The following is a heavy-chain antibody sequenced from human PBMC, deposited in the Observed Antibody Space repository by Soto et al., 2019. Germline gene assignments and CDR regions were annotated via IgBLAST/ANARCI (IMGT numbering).Heavy chain of an antibody. J-gene: IGHJ6*02. CDR1: GYTFTSYA. D-gene: IGHD3-10*01. Sequence: ASVKVSCKASGYTFTSYAMHWVRHAPGQRLERLGWINAGNGNTKYSQKFQGRVTITRDTSASTAYMELSSLRSEDTAVYYCARDSAFLWFGELLSIRAMDVWGQGPTVTVSS. CDR3: ARDSAFLWFGELLSIRAMDV. CDR2: INAGNGNT. V-gene: IGHV1-3*01.